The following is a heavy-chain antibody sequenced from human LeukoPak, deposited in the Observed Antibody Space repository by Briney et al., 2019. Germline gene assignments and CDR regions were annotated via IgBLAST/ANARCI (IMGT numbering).Heavy chain of an antibody. CDR1: GGTFSSYA. J-gene: IGHJ4*02. CDR2: IIPIFGTA. Sequence: ASVKVSCKASGGTFSSYAISWVRQAPGQGLEWMGGIIPIFGTANYAQKFQGRVTMTTDTSTSTAYMELRSLRSDDTAVYYCARALGVVVAAEVDYWGQGTLVTVSS. D-gene: IGHD2-15*01. CDR3: ARALGVVVAAEVDY. V-gene: IGHV1-69*05.